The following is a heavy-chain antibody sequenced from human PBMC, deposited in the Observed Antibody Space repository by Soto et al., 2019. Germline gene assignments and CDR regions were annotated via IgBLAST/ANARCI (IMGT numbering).Heavy chain of an antibody. D-gene: IGHD3-10*01. CDR2: ISALNGDT. CDR1: GYKFIDYG. J-gene: IGHJ4*02. V-gene: IGHV1-18*01. CDR3: ARYVPFTVRGAVPFDY. Sequence: QAQLVQSGAEVKKPGASVKVSCKSSGYKFIDYGISWVRQAPGQGLEWMGSISALNGDTTSAQKLQGRVTLTTDTSTNTAFMELRSLRSDYTAVYFCARYVPFTVRGAVPFDYWGQGTLVTVSS.